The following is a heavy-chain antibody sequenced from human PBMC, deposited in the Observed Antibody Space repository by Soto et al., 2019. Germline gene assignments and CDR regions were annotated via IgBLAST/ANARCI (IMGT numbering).Heavy chain of an antibody. V-gene: IGHV3-23*01. D-gene: IGHD1-26*01. CDR1: GFTFNNYG. J-gene: IGHJ2*01. CDR2: ILGRGTNT. Sequence: EVQLLESGGGLVQPGGSLRLSCAASGFTFNNYGMSWVRQAPGKGLEWVSTILGRGTNTYYADSLKGRFTISRDNSKNTLDLQINSLRAEDTAVYYCVKMGGNYPYWYFDVWGRGTLVTVSS. CDR3: VKMGGNYPYWYFDV.